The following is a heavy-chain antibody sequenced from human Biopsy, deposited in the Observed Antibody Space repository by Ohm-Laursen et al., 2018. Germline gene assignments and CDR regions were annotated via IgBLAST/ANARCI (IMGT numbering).Heavy chain of an antibody. CDR2: VDWDDYK. Sequence: TQTLTLTFSFSGFSLSARGMCVSWTRQAPGKALEWLARVDWDDYKDYSASLQTKLSISKDTSNDQVVLTVNNVGPADTATYYCARTPILIVSAGLVYRHRRHLQGMDVWGQGIAVTVS. CDR1: GFSLSARGMC. CDR3: ARTPILIVSAGLVYRHRRHLQGMDV. D-gene: IGHD6-13*01. V-gene: IGHV2-70*11. J-gene: IGHJ6*02.